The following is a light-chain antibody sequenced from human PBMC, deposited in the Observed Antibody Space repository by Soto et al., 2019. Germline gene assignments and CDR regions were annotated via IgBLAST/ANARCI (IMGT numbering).Light chain of an antibody. V-gene: IGLV1-44*01. CDR2: FNN. CDR3: AAWDDSLSGFVV. J-gene: IGLJ2*01. Sequence: QSVLTRPPSASGTPGQRVTISCSGSSSNILTNTVNWYQHLPGTAPKLLIYFNNQRPSGVPDRFSGSKSGTSASLAISGLQSEDEADYYCAAWDDSLSGFVVFGGGTKLTVL. CDR1: SSNILTNT.